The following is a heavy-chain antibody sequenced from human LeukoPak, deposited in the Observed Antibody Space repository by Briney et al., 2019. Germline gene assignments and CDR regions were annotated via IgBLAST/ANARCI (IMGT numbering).Heavy chain of an antibody. Sequence: PGRSLRLSCAASGFIFSRYGMHWVRQAPGKGLERVAVIWNDGTNKKYADSVQGRFTISRDNSKNTLDLQMNSLRAEDTAVYYCANIIRKYTSGYYYFDYWGQGSLVTVSS. D-gene: IGHD6-25*01. CDR3: ANIIRKYTSGYYYFDY. J-gene: IGHJ4*02. CDR1: GFIFSRYG. CDR2: IWNDGTNK. V-gene: IGHV3-33*06.